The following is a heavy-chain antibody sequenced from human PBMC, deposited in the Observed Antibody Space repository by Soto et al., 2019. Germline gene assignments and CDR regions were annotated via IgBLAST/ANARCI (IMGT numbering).Heavy chain of an antibody. V-gene: IGHV2-5*02. D-gene: IGHD1-1*01. CDR1: GFSLTSRPMG. Sequence: QITLKESAPTRVKPTQTLTLICTFSGFSLTSRPMGVGWIRQPPGKALEWLAFIYWDDDTRYSPSLRSRLTITKDTPGSQVVLTMTNMDPVDTATYYCAHRLSGYNWNGGYFDYWGQGALVTVSS. CDR2: IYWDDDT. CDR3: AHRLSGYNWNGGYFDY. J-gene: IGHJ4*02.